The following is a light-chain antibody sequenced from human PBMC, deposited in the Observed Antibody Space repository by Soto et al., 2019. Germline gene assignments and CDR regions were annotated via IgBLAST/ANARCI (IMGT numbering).Light chain of an antibody. CDR2: GAS. J-gene: IGKJ1*01. V-gene: IGKV3-20*01. CDR3: QLYGSSPKT. CDR1: QSVSSSY. Sequence: EIVMTQSPATLSVSPGERATLSCRASQSVSSSYLAWYQQKPGQAPKLLIHGASTRATGIPDRFSGSGSGTDFTLTISSLEPEDFAVYYCQLYGSSPKTFGQGTKVDIK.